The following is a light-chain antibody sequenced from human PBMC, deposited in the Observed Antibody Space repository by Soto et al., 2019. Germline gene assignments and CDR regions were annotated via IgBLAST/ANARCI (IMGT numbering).Light chain of an antibody. V-gene: IGLV1-44*01. Sequence: QSVLTQPPSASGAPGQRVTISCSGSSTNIGSNPVNWYQQVPEAAPKLLIYNDNQRPSGVPDRFSGSRSGTSASLAISGLQSDDEADYYCAAWDDSLGGFVAFGGGTQLTV. CDR3: AAWDDSLGGFVA. CDR1: STNIGSNP. CDR2: NDN. J-gene: IGLJ2*01.